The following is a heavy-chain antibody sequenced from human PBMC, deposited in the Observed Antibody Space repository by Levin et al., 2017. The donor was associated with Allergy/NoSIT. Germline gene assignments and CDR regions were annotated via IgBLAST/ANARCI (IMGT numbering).Heavy chain of an antibody. Sequence: LSLTCAASGFTFSDYYMSWIRQAPGKGLEWVSYISSSGSTIYYADSVKGRFTISRDNAKNSLYLQMNSLRAEDTAVYYCARDYGYCSSTSCYPGAWGQGTLVTVSS. D-gene: IGHD2-2*01. J-gene: IGHJ4*02. V-gene: IGHV3-11*01. CDR2: ISSSGSTI. CDR3: ARDYGYCSSTSCYPGA. CDR1: GFTFSDYY.